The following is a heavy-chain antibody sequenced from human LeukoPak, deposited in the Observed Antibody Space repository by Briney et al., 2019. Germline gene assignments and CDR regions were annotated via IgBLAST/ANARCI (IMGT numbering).Heavy chain of an antibody. J-gene: IGHJ3*02. CDR2: ISSSGSTI. CDR1: GFTFSSYS. Sequence: GGSLRLSCAASGFTFSSYSMNWVRQAPGKGLEWVSYISSSGSTIYYADSVKGRFTISRDNAKNSLYLQMNSLRAEDTAVYYCARDWGIVGATDAFDIWGQGTMVTVSS. CDR3: ARDWGIVGATDAFDI. V-gene: IGHV3-48*04. D-gene: IGHD1-26*01.